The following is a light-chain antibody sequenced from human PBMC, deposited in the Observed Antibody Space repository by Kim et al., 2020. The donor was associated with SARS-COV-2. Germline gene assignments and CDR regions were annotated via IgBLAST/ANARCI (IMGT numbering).Light chain of an antibody. CDR2: GAS. CDR1: QSISYF. CDR3: QQSYTAPRT. Sequence: ASFCDRVTITGRASQSISYFLNWYQQRPGKAPKLLIYGASTLHGGVPSRFSGSGSGTDFTLTISSLQPEDFATYYCQQSYTAPRTFGQGTKVDIK. V-gene: IGKV1-39*01. J-gene: IGKJ1*01.